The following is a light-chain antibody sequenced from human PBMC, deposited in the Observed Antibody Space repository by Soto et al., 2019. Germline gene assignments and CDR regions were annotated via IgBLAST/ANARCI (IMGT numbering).Light chain of an antibody. V-gene: IGLV1-40*01. CDR3: QSYDSSLSAPV. CDR2: GNS. Sequence: QSVLTQPPSVSGAPGQRVTISCTGSSSNIGAGYDVHWYQQLPGTAPKLLIYGNSNRPSGVPDRVSGSKSGTSASLAITGLQAEDEADYYCQSYDSSLSAPVFGTGTELTVL. CDR1: SSNIGAGYD. J-gene: IGLJ1*01.